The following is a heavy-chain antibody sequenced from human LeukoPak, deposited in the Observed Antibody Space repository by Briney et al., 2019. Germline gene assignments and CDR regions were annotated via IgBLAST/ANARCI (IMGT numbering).Heavy chain of an antibody. CDR1: GYTLTELS. CDR3: GSYSGYAQ. Sequence: ASVKVSCKVSGYTLTELSMHWVRQAPGKGLEWMGGFDPEDGETIYAQKFQGRVTMTRDTSKNTAYMELSSLTSEDTAVYYCGSYSGYAQWGQGTLVTVSS. V-gene: IGHV1-24*01. J-gene: IGHJ4*02. CDR2: FDPEDGET. D-gene: IGHD5-12*01.